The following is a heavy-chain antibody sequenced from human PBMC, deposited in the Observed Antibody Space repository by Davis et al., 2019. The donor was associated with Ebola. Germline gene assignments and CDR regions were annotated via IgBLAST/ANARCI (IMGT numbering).Heavy chain of an antibody. CDR1: GSSFHTYT. CDR3: AGAVAGTEDFQY. J-gene: IGHJ4*02. D-gene: IGHD6-19*01. V-gene: IGHV3-30*04. Sequence: PGGSLRLSCAASGSSFHTYTINWFRQAPGRGLEWLAVISTDGSTTFYADSVKGRFTISRDNSKNTLSLQMNSLDTEDTAVYYCAGAVAGTEDFQYRGQGTLVTVSS. CDR2: ISTDGSTT.